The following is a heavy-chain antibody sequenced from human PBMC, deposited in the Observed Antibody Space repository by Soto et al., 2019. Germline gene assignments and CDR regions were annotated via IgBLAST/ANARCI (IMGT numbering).Heavy chain of an antibody. J-gene: IGHJ4*02. CDR1: GGSMNNYY. V-gene: IGHV4-59*01. D-gene: IGHD3-16*01. Sequence: PSETLSLTCSVSGGSMNNYYWGWIRQTPEKGLEWIAYIYDSGKTNWNPSLRSRVTISVDTSRNQFSLKMTSMTAADTAVYYCARTVGGRLVSEYWSEGTLVTVSS. CDR2: IYDSGKT. CDR3: ARTVGGRLVSEY.